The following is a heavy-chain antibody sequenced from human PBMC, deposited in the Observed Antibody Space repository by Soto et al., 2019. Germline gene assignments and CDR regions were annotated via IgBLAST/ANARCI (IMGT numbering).Heavy chain of an antibody. CDR1: GFTFSDYV. V-gene: IGHV3-30*14. Sequence: QVRLVESGGGVVQPGTSLRLSCAASGFTFSDYVIHWVRQAAGKGLEWVASMTYDGATEYYADSVKGRFTMARDNSKRARALQMNRLRPDDTAVYYCARVRLSSAVNDALDVWGQGTTVTVSS. J-gene: IGHJ3*01. D-gene: IGHD6-25*01. CDR3: ARVRLSSAVNDALDV. CDR2: MTYDGATE.